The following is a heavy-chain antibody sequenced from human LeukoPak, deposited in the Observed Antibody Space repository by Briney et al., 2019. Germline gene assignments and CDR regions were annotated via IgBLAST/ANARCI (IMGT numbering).Heavy chain of an antibody. CDR1: GFTFSSYG. V-gene: IGHV3-23*01. Sequence: GGSLRLSCAASGFTFSSYGMSWVRQAPGKGLEWVSAISGSGGSTYYADSVKGRFTISRDNSKNTLYLQMNSLRAEDTAVYYCAKDPEVTMIGFDYWGQGTLVTVSS. CDR3: AKDPEVTMIGFDY. D-gene: IGHD3-22*01. CDR2: ISGSGGST. J-gene: IGHJ4*02.